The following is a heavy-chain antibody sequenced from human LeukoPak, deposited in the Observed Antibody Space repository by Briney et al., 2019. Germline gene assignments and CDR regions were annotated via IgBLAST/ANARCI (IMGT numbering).Heavy chain of an antibody. D-gene: IGHD1-14*01. Sequence: SETLSLTCSVSGASISSHYWSWIRQPPGKGLEWIGYIHYSGSTNCNPSLKSRVTISLDTSKNQFSLKLTSVTAADTAVYYCSRAGTGFNISGAYWGQGTLVTVSS. V-gene: IGHV4-59*11. J-gene: IGHJ4*02. CDR3: SRAGTGFNISGAY. CDR1: GASISSHY. CDR2: IHYSGST.